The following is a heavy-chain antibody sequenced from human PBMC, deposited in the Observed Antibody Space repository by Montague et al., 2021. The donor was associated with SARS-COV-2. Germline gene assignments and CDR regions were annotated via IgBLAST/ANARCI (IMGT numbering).Heavy chain of an antibody. D-gene: IGHD4-17*01. V-gene: IGHV3-20*04. Sequence: SLRLSCAASGFTFDDYGMSWVRQAPGKGLEWVSGITRNGGDTGYGDSVKGRFTISRDNAKNSLYLQMTSPRAEDTALYYCSRGFNYGPFDLWGQGSLVTVSS. J-gene: IGHJ4*02. CDR3: SRGFNYGPFDL. CDR1: GFTFDDYG. CDR2: ITRNGGDT.